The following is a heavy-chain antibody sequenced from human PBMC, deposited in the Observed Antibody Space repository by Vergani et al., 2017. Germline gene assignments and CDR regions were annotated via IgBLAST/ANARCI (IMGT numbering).Heavy chain of an antibody. J-gene: IGHJ3*02. Sequence: QVQLRESGPGLVKPSETLSLTCTVSGASISTYYWSWIRRPAGKGLEWIGRIYTSGSTNYNPSLKSRVTMSVDTSKNQFSLNLRSVTAADTAVYYCARERVLPFWSGYRPDAFDIWGQGTMVTVSS. CDR2: IYTSGST. CDR1: GASISTYY. D-gene: IGHD3-3*01. V-gene: IGHV4-4*07. CDR3: ARERVLPFWSGYRPDAFDI.